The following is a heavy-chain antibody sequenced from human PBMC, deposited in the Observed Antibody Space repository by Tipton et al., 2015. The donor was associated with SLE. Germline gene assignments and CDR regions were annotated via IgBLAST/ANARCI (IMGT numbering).Heavy chain of an antibody. D-gene: IGHD7-27*01. CDR3: ARLSSGTGDFEH. CDR2: IYYTGTT. CDR1: GGSISTSSYY. V-gene: IGHV4-39*01. Sequence: TLSLTCSVSGGSISTSSYYWAWIRQPPGKGLEWIGSIYYTGTTYYNPSLKSRVTISVETSKTHFSLKMGSVTAADTAMYYCARLSSGTGDFEHWGQGTLVVVSS. J-gene: IGHJ4*02.